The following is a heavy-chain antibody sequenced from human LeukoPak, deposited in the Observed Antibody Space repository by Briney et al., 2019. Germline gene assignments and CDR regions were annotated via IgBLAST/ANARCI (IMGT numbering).Heavy chain of an antibody. D-gene: IGHD3-3*01. CDR3: AKDQAGYNFWSDS. CDR1: GLTFSNYA. CDR2: ISSGSDRT. Sequence: QPGGSLRLSCSAFGLTFSNYAMSWVRQAPGKGLEWVSAISSGSDRTNYGRSVKGRYTISRANSTNTLYLQTNSPRADDTAVYCCAKDQAGYNFWSDSWGQGTLVTVSS. J-gene: IGHJ4*02. V-gene: IGHV3-23*02.